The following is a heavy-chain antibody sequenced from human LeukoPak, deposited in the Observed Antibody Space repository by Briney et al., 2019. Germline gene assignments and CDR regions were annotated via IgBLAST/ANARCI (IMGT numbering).Heavy chain of an antibody. CDR3: ARSPWGGRYDSSGYYVTGYYYYMDV. CDR1: GGTFSSYA. V-gene: IGHV1-69*06. J-gene: IGHJ6*03. D-gene: IGHD3-22*01. Sequence: ASVKVSCKASGGTFSSYAISWVRQAPGQGLEWMGGIIPIFGTANYAQKFQGRVTITADKSTSTAYMELSSLRSEDTAVYYCARSPWGGRYDSSGYYVTGYYYYMDVWGKGTTVTVSS. CDR2: IIPIFGTA.